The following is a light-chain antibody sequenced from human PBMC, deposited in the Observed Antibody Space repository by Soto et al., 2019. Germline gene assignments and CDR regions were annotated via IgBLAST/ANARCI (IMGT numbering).Light chain of an antibody. CDR2: DAS. V-gene: IGKV1-5*01. Sequence: DIQLTQSPSTLSASVGDRVTITCRASQSVTDWLAWYQQKPGKAPKLLIYDASSLQSGVPSRFSGSGSGTEFSLTISSLQPDYCATYYRQQYCRSCTFGQGTKVEIK. CDR1: QSVTDW. J-gene: IGKJ2*02. CDR3: QQYCRSCT.